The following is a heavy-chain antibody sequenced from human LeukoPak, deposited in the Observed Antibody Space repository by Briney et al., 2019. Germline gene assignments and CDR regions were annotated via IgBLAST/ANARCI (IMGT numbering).Heavy chain of an antibody. Sequence: SGTLSLTCAVSGGSISSSRYYWGWHSHPPGKGLDGIRSANYSGRTYYNPTLKSRVTISVDTSKNQFSLNLSSVSAADTGVYYCASMMYYDGSGSYYNPTYYSDYWGEGTLVTASS. CDR3: ASMMYYDGSGSYYNPTYYSDY. CDR2: ANYSGRT. CDR1: GGSISSSRYY. V-gene: IGHV4-39*01. J-gene: IGHJ4*02. D-gene: IGHD3-10*01.